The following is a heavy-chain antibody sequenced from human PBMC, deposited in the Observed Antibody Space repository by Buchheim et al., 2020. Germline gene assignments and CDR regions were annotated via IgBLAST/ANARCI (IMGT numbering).Heavy chain of an antibody. CDR3: ARAYYYDSSGYYFTPAYSIFDY. D-gene: IGHD3-22*01. V-gene: IGHV4-59*01. J-gene: IGHJ4*02. CDR1: GGSISSYY. CDR2: IYYSGST. Sequence: QVQLQESGPGLVKPSETLSLTCTVSGGSISSYYWSWIRQPPGKGLEWIGYIYYSGSTNYNPSLKSRVTISVDTSKNQFSLKLSSVTAADTAVYYCARAYYYDSSGYYFTPAYSIFDYWGQGTL.